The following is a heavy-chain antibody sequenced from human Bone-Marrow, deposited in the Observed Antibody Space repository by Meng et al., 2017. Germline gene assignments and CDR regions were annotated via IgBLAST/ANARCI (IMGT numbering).Heavy chain of an antibody. Sequence: SEPLSLTCTVSGGSISSYYWSWIRQPPGKGLEWIGYIYYSGSTNYNPSLKSRVTISVDTSKNQFSLKLSSVTAADTAVYYCARDIGYSSSSPTVYYGMDVWGQGTTVTVSS. V-gene: IGHV4-59*01. CDR1: GGSISSYY. CDR3: ARDIGYSSSSPTVYYGMDV. J-gene: IGHJ6*02. CDR2: IYYSGST. D-gene: IGHD6-13*01.